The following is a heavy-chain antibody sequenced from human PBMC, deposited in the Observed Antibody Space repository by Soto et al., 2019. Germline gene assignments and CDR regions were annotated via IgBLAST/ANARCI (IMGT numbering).Heavy chain of an antibody. J-gene: IGHJ3*01. CDR1: GGTFNTYT. Sequence: QVHLIQSGAAVKKPGSSVKVSCKAAGGTFNTYTLIWARQAPGHGLEWMGRIIPMLTVTNSAQKFQGRLTLTADKSTGTAFMELTSLRSDDTAVYYCSIGSWSAETFDVWGQGTMVTVSS. V-gene: IGHV1-69*02. CDR2: IIPMLTVT. CDR3: SIGSWSAETFDV. D-gene: IGHD2-2*01.